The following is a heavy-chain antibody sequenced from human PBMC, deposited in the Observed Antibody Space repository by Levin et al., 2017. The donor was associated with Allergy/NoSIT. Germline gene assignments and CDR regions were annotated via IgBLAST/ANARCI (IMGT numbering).Heavy chain of an antibody. D-gene: IGHD6-19*01. CDR1: GFTFSSYA. CDR3: AKEGPHSSGWPPFLYYYYGMDV. Sequence: GESLKISCAASGFTFSSYAMSWVRQAPGKGLEWVSAISGSGGSTYYADSVKGRFTISRDNSKNTLYLQMNSLRAEDTAVYYCAKEGPHSSGWPPFLYYYYGMDVWGQGTTVTVSS. CDR2: ISGSGGST. V-gene: IGHV3-23*01. J-gene: IGHJ6*02.